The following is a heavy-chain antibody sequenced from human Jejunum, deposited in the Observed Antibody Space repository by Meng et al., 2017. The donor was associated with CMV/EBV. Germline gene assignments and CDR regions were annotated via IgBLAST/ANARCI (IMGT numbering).Heavy chain of an antibody. V-gene: IGHV3-53*01. J-gene: IGHJ4*02. D-gene: IGHD6-13*01. CDR3: ARLLLGSTRTFQS. CDR2: VHKNGNT. Sequence: CAVSGFTVVDTWLTWIRQAPGKGLEWVSLVHKNGNTNYADSVKGRFTISRDDSKNTLYLQMNSLRAEDTAMYYCARLLLGSTRTFQSWGQGTLVTVS. CDR1: GFTVVDTW.